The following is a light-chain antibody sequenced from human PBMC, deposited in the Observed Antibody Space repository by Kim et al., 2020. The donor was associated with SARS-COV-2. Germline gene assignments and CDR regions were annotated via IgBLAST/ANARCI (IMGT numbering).Light chain of an antibody. CDR3: QAWNSSTYYV. J-gene: IGLJ1*01. Sequence: GKAASTTWSGDKLGHKSACWQQQKPRQSVVVVIYQDSKPPAGTDERFSGSNGGKTASLTIRGTQAMDEAYYCCQAWNSSTYYVFGTGTKVTVL. V-gene: IGLV3-1*01. CDR2: QDS. CDR1: KLGHKS.